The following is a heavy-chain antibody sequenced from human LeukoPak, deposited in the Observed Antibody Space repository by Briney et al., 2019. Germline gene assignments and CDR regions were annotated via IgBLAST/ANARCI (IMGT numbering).Heavy chain of an antibody. V-gene: IGHV3-74*01. CDR1: GFTFTTYW. CDR2: INSDGSIT. J-gene: IGHJ6*02. CDR3: ARDAVDTANAV. Sequence: GGSLRLSCAASGFTFTTYWMHWVHQAPGKGLVWVSHINSDGSITSYADSVKGRFTISRDNAKNTLYLQMNSLRAEDTAVYYCARDAVDTANAVWGQGTTVTVSS. D-gene: IGHD5-18*01.